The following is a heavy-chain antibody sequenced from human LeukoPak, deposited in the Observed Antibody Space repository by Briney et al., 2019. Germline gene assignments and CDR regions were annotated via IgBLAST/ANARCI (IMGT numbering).Heavy chain of an antibody. Sequence: SQTLSLTCAVSGGSISSGGYSWSWIRQPPGKGLEWIGYIYHSGSTYYNPSLKSRVTISVDRSKNQFSLKLSSVTAADTAVYYCARHIPSGGGSCLDYWGQGTLVTVSS. CDR3: ARHIPSGGGSCLDY. V-gene: IGHV4-30-2*01. J-gene: IGHJ4*02. CDR2: IYHSGST. CDR1: GGSISSGGYS. D-gene: IGHD2-15*01.